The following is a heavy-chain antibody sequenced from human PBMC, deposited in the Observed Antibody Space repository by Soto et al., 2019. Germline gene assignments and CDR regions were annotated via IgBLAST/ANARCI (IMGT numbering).Heavy chain of an antibody. CDR2: ISHSGST. J-gene: IGHJ4*02. V-gene: IGHV4-4*02. D-gene: IGHD3-10*01. Sequence: PSETLSLTCAVSGGSISSSNWWSWVRQPPGKGLEWIGEISHSGSTNSNPSLKSRVTISVDKSKNQFSLKLSSVTAADTAVYYCARDSHYYGSGGFDYWGQGTLVTVSS. CDR1: GGSISSSNW. CDR3: ARDSHYYGSGGFDY.